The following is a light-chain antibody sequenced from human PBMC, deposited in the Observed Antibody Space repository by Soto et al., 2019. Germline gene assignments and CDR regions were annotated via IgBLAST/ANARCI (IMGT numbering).Light chain of an antibody. CDR2: GAS. J-gene: IGKJ1*01. V-gene: IGKV3-20*01. CDR1: QSVSSY. CDR3: QQYGSSRWT. Sequence: EIVLTQSPATLSLSPGERATLSCRASQSVSSYLAWYQQKPGQAPRLLIYGASTRATGIPDRFSGSGSGTDFTLTISRLEPEDFATYYCQQYGSSRWTFAQGTKVAIK.